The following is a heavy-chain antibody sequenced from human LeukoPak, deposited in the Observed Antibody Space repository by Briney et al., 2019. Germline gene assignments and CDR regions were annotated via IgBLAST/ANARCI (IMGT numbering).Heavy chain of an antibody. Sequence: ASVKVSCKASGYTFTSYYMHWMRQAPGQGPEWMGIINPRGGSTDYAQKFQGRVTMTSDTSTSTVYMELHSLRSEDTAVYFCARVGTTAATADYWGQGTLVTVSS. CDR2: INPRGGST. V-gene: IGHV1-46*01. D-gene: IGHD4-23*01. J-gene: IGHJ4*02. CDR3: ARVGTTAATADY. CDR1: GYTFTSYY.